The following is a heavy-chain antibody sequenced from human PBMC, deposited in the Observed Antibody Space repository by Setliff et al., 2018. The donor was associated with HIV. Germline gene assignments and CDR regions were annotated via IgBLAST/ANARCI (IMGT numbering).Heavy chain of an antibody. J-gene: IGHJ3*02. D-gene: IGHD6-19*01. Sequence: ASVKVSCKTSGYSFSSDGISWVRQAPGQGLEWLGWISGHSGHMTYAQNLQGRLTMTPDTSTSTAYMELRSLRSDDTAVYYCARVPYRSAWFSGGHDAFDIWGQGTMVTVSS. CDR3: ARVPYRSAWFSGGHDAFDI. CDR2: ISGHSGHM. V-gene: IGHV1-18*01. CDR1: GYSFSSDG.